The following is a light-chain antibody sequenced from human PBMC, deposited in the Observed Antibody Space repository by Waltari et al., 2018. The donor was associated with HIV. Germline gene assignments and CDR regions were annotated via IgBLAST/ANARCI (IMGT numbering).Light chain of an antibody. CDR1: ASDIGRYNY. CDR3: ASYTVNSTGV. CDR2: DVN. Sequence: QSALSQPASVSASPGQSVAISCSGSASDIGRYNYVPWYQPHPDRALHLILLDVNNRPSGISDRFSGSKSGTTASLTIATVRTDDEADYYCASYTVNSTGVFGTGTKLSVL. J-gene: IGLJ1*01. V-gene: IGLV2-14*03.